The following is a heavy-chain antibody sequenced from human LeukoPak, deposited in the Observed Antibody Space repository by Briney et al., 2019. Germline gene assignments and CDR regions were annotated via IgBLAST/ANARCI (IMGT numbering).Heavy chain of an antibody. D-gene: IGHD3-3*01. J-gene: IGHJ5*02. CDR1: GFTFTNYA. V-gene: IGHV3-23*01. Sequence: GGSLRLSCAASGFTFTNYAMSWVRQAPGKGLEWVSGLSGGGISAYYADSVKGLFTISRDNSNNTLYLQMNSLRAEDTALYYCAKDNDYDFWSGSNWFDPWGQGTLVTVSS. CDR2: LSGGGISA. CDR3: AKDNDYDFWSGSNWFDP.